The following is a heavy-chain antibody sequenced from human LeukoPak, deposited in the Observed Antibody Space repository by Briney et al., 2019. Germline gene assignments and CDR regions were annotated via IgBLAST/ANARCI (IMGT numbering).Heavy chain of an antibody. Sequence: GGSLRLSCAASGFTFSSYAMRWVRQAPGKGMEWVAVISYDGSNKYYADSVKGRFTISRDNSKNTLYLQMNSLRAEHPAVYYCATGTPLRYFDWLLFQGDYYYYGMDVWGQGTTVTVSS. V-gene: IGHV3-30-3*01. CDR3: ATGTPLRYFDWLLFQGDYYYYGMDV. D-gene: IGHD3-9*01. CDR1: GFTFSSYA. J-gene: IGHJ6*02. CDR2: ISYDGSNK.